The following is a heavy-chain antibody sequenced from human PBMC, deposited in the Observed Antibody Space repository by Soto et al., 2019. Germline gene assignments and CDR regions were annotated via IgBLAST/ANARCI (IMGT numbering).Heavy chain of an antibody. V-gene: IGHV3-23*01. J-gene: IGHJ4*02. CDR2: ISASGDST. Sequence: EVQLLESGGGLVQPGGSLRLSCAASGFTFSSYAMRWVRQAPGKGLEWVSAISASGDSTYSADSVKGRFTISRDNSKNPLYLQMNSLRAEDAAVYYCARRGSGSYYDYWGQGTLVTVSS. CDR3: ARRGSGSYYDY. CDR1: GFTFSSYA. D-gene: IGHD1-26*01.